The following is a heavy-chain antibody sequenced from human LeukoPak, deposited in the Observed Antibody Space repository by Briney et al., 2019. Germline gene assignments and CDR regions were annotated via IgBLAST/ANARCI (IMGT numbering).Heavy chain of an antibody. J-gene: IGHJ4*02. Sequence: GASVNVSCKASGYTFTGYYMYWVRQAPGQGLEWMGWINPNSGGTNYAQKFQGRVTMTRDTSISTAYMELSRLRSDDTAVYYCARSLGTLGYCSSTSCYTALDWGQGTLVTVSS. CDR3: ARSLGTLGYCSSTSCYTALD. CDR2: INPNSGGT. V-gene: IGHV1-2*02. D-gene: IGHD2-2*02. CDR1: GYTFTGYY.